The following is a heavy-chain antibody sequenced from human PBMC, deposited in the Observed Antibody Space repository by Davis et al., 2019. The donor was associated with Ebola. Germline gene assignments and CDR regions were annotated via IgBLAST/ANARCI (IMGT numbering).Heavy chain of an antibody. CDR1: GFILSGSS. Sequence: GGSLRLSCAASGFILSGSSLHWVRQASGKGLEWVGRFRSKIDGDATSYGASVEGRFTISRDDSKNTAYLQMNSLKTEDTAVYYCTGTMTTADYWGQGTLVTVSS. J-gene: IGHJ4*02. V-gene: IGHV3-73*01. D-gene: IGHD4-17*01. CDR3: TGTMTTADY. CDR2: FRSKIDGDAT.